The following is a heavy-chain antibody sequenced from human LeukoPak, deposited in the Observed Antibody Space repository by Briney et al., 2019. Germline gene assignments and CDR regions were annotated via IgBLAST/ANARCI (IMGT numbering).Heavy chain of an antibody. CDR1: GYTFTSYG. Sequence: SVKVSCKASGYTFTSYGISWVRQAPGQGLEWMGGIIPIFGTANYAQKFQGRVTITADESTSTAYMELSSLRSEDTAVYYCARPQDIVVVVAATDYYGMDVWGQGTTVTVSS. CDR3: ARPQDIVVVVAATDYYGMDV. J-gene: IGHJ6*02. V-gene: IGHV1-69*13. CDR2: IIPIFGTA. D-gene: IGHD2-15*01.